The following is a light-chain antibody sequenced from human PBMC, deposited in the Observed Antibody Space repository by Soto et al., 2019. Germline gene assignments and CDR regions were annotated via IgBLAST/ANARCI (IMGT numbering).Light chain of an antibody. J-gene: IGKJ1*01. V-gene: IGKV1-27*01. CDR1: EDLSNY. CDR3: QNYNRAPWT. Sequence: IQMTQSPSSLSASVGDRVTITCRASEDLSNYLAWYQQKPGKVPKLLTYGASTLQSGVPSRFSGSGSGTDFTLTISSLQTEDVATYYCQNYNRAPWTFGQGTKVESK. CDR2: GAS.